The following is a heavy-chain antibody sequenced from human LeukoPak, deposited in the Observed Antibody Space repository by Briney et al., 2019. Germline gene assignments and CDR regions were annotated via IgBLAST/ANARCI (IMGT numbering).Heavy chain of an antibody. V-gene: IGHV1-69*05. J-gene: IGHJ6*03. CDR1: GGTFSSYA. CDR2: IIPIFGTA. CDR3: ATPLDLDYGGNTPSYYYYMDV. Sequence: SVKVSCKDSGGTFSSYAISRVRQAPGQGLEWMGGIIPIFGTANYAQKFRGRVTITTDESTSTAYMELSSLRSEDTAVYYCATPLDLDYGGNTPSYYYYMDVWGKGTTVTVSS. D-gene: IGHD4-23*01.